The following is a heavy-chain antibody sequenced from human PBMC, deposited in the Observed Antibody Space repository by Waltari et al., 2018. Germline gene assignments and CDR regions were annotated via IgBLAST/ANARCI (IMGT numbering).Heavy chain of an antibody. CDR2: IIPNFGTE. J-gene: IGHJ4*02. V-gene: IGHV1-69*01. Sequence: QVQLVQSGAEVKKPGSSVKVSCKASGGTFSSYAISWVRQAPGQGLEWMGGIIPNFGTENSAKNGQGRFTITADESPSTAYMELSSLGSDDTAVYYCAGDRTYDFWCGYLDYWGQGTLVTVSS. CDR1: GGTFSSYA. D-gene: IGHD3-3*01. CDR3: AGDRTYDFWCGYLDY.